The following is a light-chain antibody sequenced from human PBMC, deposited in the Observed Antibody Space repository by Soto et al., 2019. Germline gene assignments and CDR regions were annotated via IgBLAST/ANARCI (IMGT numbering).Light chain of an antibody. Sequence: QSALTQPASVSRSPGQSITISCTGTSSDVGGYNYVSWYQQHPGKAPKLMIYEVRNRPSGVSNRFSGSKSGNTASLTISGLQAEDEADYYCSSYTSSSTPIYVFGTGTKLTVL. V-gene: IGLV2-14*01. CDR2: EVR. CDR1: SSDVGGYNY. CDR3: SSYTSSSTPIYV. J-gene: IGLJ1*01.